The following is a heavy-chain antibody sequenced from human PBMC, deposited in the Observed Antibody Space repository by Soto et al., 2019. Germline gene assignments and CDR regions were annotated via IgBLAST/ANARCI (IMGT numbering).Heavy chain of an antibody. D-gene: IGHD6-19*01. CDR1: GGSISSYY. Sequence: SETLSLTCTVSGGSISSYYWSWNRQPPGKGLEWIGYIYYSGSTNYNPSLKSRVTISVDTSKNQFSLKLSSVTAADTAVYYCARLPPRVAVADDDYWGQGTLVT. J-gene: IGHJ4*02. V-gene: IGHV4-59*08. CDR2: IYYSGST. CDR3: ARLPPRVAVADDDY.